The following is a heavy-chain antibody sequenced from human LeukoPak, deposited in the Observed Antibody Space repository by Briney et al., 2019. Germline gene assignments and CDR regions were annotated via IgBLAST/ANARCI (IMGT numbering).Heavy chain of an antibody. J-gene: IGHJ5*02. D-gene: IGHD4-11*01. V-gene: IGHV3-23*01. CDR2: ISDSGDNT. CDR1: GFTFSSYA. CDR3: AKEYSNYVRGLNWFDP. Sequence: GGSLRLSCAASGFTFSSYAMSWVRQAPGKGLEWVSAISDSGDNTYYADSVKGRFTISRDNSKNTLYLQMNSLRAEDTAVYYCAKEYSNYVRGLNWFDPWGQGTLVTVSS.